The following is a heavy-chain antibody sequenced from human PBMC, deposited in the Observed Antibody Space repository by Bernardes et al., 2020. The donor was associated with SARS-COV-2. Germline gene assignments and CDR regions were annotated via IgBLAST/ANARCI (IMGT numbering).Heavy chain of an antibody. CDR1: GYTFTSYG. D-gene: IGHD2-2*01. CDR3: ARGIVVVPAATDTTYYYYGMDV. Sequence: ASVKVSCKASGYTFTSYGISWVRQAPGQGLEWMGWISAYNGNTNYAQKLQGRVTMTTDTSTSTAYMELRSLRSDDTAVYYSARGIVVVPAATDTTYYYYGMDVWGQGTTVTVSS. J-gene: IGHJ6*02. V-gene: IGHV1-18*01. CDR2: ISAYNGNT.